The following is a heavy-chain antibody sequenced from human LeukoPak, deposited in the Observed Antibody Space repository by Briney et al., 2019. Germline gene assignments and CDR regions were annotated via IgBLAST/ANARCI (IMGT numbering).Heavy chain of an antibody. CDR1: GFTFSSYW. J-gene: IGHJ4*02. CDR3: ARDMYYDSSGSFDY. CDR2: IKQDGSEK. D-gene: IGHD3-22*01. V-gene: IGHV3-7*03. Sequence: GGSLRLSCAASGFTFSSYWMSWVRQAPGKGLEWVANIKQDGSEKYYVDSVKGRFTISRDNAKNSLYLQMNSLRAEDTAVYYCARDMYYDSSGSFDYWGQGTLVTVSS.